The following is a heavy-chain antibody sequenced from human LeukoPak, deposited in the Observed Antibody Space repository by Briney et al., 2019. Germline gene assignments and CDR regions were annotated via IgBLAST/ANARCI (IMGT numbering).Heavy chain of an antibody. D-gene: IGHD6-19*01. V-gene: IGHV1-24*01. J-gene: IGHJ4*02. CDR3: ATVPAASVD. Sequence: ASVKVSCEVSGYTLTELSMHWVRQAPGKGFEWMGGFDPEDGETIYAQKFQGRITMTEDTSTDTAYMELSSLRSEDTAVYYCATVPAASVDWGQGTLVTVSS. CDR2: FDPEDGET. CDR1: GYTLTELS.